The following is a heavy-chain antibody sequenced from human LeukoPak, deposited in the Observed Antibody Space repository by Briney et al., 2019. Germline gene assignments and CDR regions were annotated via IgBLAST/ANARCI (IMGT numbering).Heavy chain of an antibody. D-gene: IGHD3-3*01. CDR2: INPSGGST. J-gene: IGHJ4*02. CDR3: ARVGYYDFWSGLYYFDY. V-gene: IGHV1-46*01. CDR1: GYTFTSYY. Sequence: ASVKVSCKASGYTFTSYYMHWVRQAPGQGLEWMGIINPSGGSTSYAQKFQGRVTMTRDMSTSTDYMELSSLRSEDTAVYYCARVGYYDFWSGLYYFDYWGQGTLVTVSS.